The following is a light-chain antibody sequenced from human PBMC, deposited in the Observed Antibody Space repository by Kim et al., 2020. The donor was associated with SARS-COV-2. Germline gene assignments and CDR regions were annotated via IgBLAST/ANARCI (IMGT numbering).Light chain of an antibody. Sequence: GPRCTISFSGSFSTIGSNVVNLYQQLPGTAPKLLMYSNDYRPSGVPDRFSGSKSGTSASLAISGLQSEDEADYYCAAWDDSLKGSVFGGGTQLTVL. CDR3: AAWDDSLKGSV. CDR1: FSTIGSNV. J-gene: IGLJ3*02. CDR2: SND. V-gene: IGLV1-44*01.